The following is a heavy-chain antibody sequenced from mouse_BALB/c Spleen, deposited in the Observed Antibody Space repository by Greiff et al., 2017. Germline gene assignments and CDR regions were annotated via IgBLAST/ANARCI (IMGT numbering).Heavy chain of an antibody. Sequence: QVQLQQPGAELVRPGASVKLSCKASGYTFTSYWINWVKQRPGQGLEWIGNIYPSDSYTNYNQKFKDKATLTVDKSSSTAYMQLSSPTSEDSAVYYCTRSDGYPHYYAMDYWGQGTSVTVSS. CDR1: GYTFTSYW. CDR2: IYPSDSYT. J-gene: IGHJ4*01. CDR3: TRSDGYPHYYAMDY. V-gene: IGHV1-69*02. D-gene: IGHD2-3*01.